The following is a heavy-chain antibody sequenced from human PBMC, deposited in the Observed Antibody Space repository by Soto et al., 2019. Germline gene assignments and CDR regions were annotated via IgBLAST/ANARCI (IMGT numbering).Heavy chain of an antibody. CDR2: IYYSGST. V-gene: IGHV4-59*01. CDR1: GDSISTSY. J-gene: IGHJ4*02. CDR3: ARDRGEGYNWDY. D-gene: IGHD5-12*01. Sequence: SETLSHTCTFSGDSISTSYWIWIRRPPGKGLEWIGNIYYSGSTNYNPSLKSRVTISLDMSKNQFSLKLSSVTTEDTAVYYCARDRGEGYNWDYWGPGTLVTV.